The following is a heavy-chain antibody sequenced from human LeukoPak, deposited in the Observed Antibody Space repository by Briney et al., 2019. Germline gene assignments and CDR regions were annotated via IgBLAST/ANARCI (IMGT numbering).Heavy chain of an antibody. J-gene: IGHJ3*02. D-gene: IGHD6-19*01. CDR2: ISSSSSYI. Sequence: GGSLRLSCAASGFTFSSYSMNWVRQAPGKGLEWVSSISSSSSYIYYADSVKGRFTISRDNAKNSLYLQTNSLRAEDTAVYYCARDLAVAGTGAFDIWGQGTMVTVSS. CDR3: ARDLAVAGTGAFDI. CDR1: GFTFSSYS. V-gene: IGHV3-21*01.